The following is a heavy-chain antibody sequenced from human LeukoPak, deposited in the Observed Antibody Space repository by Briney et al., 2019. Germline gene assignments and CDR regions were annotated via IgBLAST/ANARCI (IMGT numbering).Heavy chain of an antibody. V-gene: IGHV4-39*01. CDR1: GGSISTTNYY. CDR2: IYNSGST. CDR3: ARPAVAAAANFYYYYYYMDV. Sequence: SETLSLTCTVSGGSISTTNYYWAWIRQPPGKGLEWIGSIYNSGSTYYNPSLKSRVTMSVDTSKNQFSLKLSSVTAADTAVYYCARPAVAAAANFYYYYYYMDVWGKGTSVTVSS. D-gene: IGHD6-13*01. J-gene: IGHJ6*03.